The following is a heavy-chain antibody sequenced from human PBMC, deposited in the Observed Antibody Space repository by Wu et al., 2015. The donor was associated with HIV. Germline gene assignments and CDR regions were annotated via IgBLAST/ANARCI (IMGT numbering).Heavy chain of an antibody. CDR2: ISAYNGNT. D-gene: IGHD3-3*01. V-gene: IGHV1-18*01. Sequence: QVQLVQSGAEVKKPGASVKVSCKASGYTFTSYGISWVRQAPGQGLEWMGWISAYNGNTNYAQKLQGRVTMTTDTSTSTAYMELRSLRSDDTAVYYCARVSLDFGVVIPVGYFDLWGRGTLVTVSS. CDR1: GYTFTSYG. CDR3: ARVSLDFGVVIPVGYFDL. J-gene: IGHJ2*01.